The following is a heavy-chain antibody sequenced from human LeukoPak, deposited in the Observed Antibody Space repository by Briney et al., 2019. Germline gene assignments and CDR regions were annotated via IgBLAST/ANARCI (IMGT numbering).Heavy chain of an antibody. J-gene: IGHJ4*02. Sequence: PSETLSLTCTVSGVSISSGDYYWSWIRQPPGKGLEWIGYIYYSGSTYYNPSLKSRVTISVDTSKNQFSLKLSSVTAADTAVYHCARVRGLRAPKYYFDYWGQGTLVTVSS. CDR1: GVSISSGDYY. V-gene: IGHV4-30-4*01. CDR3: ARVRGLRAPKYYFDY. CDR2: IYYSGST. D-gene: IGHD2-15*01.